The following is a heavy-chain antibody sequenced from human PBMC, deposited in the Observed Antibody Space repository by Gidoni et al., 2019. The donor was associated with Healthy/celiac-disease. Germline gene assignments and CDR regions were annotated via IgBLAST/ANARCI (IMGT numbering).Heavy chain of an antibody. CDR2: ISSSGSTI. J-gene: IGHJ4*02. CDR3: ATHVGYSYAHYYFDY. V-gene: IGHV3-21*01. D-gene: IGHD5-18*01. CDR1: GFTFSSYS. Sequence: EVQLVESGGGLVKPGGSLRLSCAASGFTFSSYSMNWVRKAPGTGLEGVSSISSSGSTIYYADSVKGRFTISRDNAKNSLYLQMNSLRVEDTAVYYCATHVGYSYAHYYFDYWGQGTLVTVSS.